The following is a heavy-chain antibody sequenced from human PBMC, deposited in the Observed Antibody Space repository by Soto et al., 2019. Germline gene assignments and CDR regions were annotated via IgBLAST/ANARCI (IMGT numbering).Heavy chain of an antibody. J-gene: IGHJ4*02. Sequence: SGPTLVNPTQTLTLTCTFSGFSLSTSGVGVGWIRQPPGKALEWLALIYWDDDKRYSTSLKTRLTISKDTSKNQVVLTITNKDTGDTAMYYCTRASGKTETTFHFNNWGQETLVTFSS. CDR3: TRASGKTETTFHFNN. V-gene: IGHV2-5*02. D-gene: IGHD1-1*01. CDR1: GFSLSTSGVG. CDR2: IYWDDDK.